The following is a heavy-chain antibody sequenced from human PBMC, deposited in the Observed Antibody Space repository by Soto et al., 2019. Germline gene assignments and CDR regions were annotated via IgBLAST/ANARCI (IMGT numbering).Heavy chain of an antibody. D-gene: IGHD2-2*01. CDR1: GFNFDNSY. CDR3: SKNNVAPAFVGFEY. J-gene: IGHJ4*02. V-gene: IGHV3-53*01. CDR2: LYSGGQT. Sequence: GGSLRLSCAVSGFNFDNSYMSWVRQAPGKGLEWVSILYSGGQTYYTESVRGRFTISRDISKNTLDLQMNRLTADDTAVYYCSKNNVAPAFVGFEYWGQGTLVNV.